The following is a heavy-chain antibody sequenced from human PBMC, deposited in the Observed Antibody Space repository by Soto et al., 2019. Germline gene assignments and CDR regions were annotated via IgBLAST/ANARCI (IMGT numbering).Heavy chain of an antibody. CDR3: ARVEYIAYYVAPFDP. J-gene: IGHJ5*02. CDR2: IYYSGST. Sequence: SETLSLSCTVSGGSISSYYWSWIRQPPGKGLEWIGYIYYSGSTNYNPSLKSRVTISVDTSKNQFSLKLSSVTAADTAVYYCARVEYIAYYVAPFDPWGQGTLVTVSS. CDR1: GGSISSYY. V-gene: IGHV4-59*01. D-gene: IGHD3-3*01.